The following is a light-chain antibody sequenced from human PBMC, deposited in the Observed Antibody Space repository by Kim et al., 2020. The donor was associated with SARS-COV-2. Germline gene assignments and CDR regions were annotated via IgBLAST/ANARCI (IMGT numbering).Light chain of an antibody. J-gene: IGLJ1*01. Sequence: ALGQTVRITCQGDSLRTNYANGYQQKPGQAPVLVMFGRNNRPSGTTDRFSGASSGNTASLIITGAQAEDEADYYCNSRDSSGHHQVFGTGTKVTVL. CDR1: SLRTNY. CDR2: GRN. V-gene: IGLV3-19*01. CDR3: NSRDSSGHHQV.